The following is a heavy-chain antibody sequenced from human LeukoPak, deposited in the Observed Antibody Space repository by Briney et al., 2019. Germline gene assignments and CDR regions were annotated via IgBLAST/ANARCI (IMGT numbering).Heavy chain of an antibody. D-gene: IGHD2/OR15-2a*01. CDR1: GYTFSIYG. CDR2: IWYDGRKT. Sequence: HSGLSLRLSCAASGYTFSIYGMSWVRQAPGKGLEWVAIIWYDGRKTYFAGSVIGRFSISKDNFKNIVYLQMNSLKIDNTGVYYCARAGIVNALDYGGQGAQGTVS. J-gene: IGHJ4*02. V-gene: IGHV3-33*01. CDR3: ARAGIVNALDY.